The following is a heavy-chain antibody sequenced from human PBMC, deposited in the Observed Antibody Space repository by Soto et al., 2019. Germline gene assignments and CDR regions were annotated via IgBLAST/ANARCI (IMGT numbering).Heavy chain of an antibody. CDR1: GFTFSSYS. D-gene: IGHD3-3*01. CDR2: ISSSSSYI. Sequence: GGSLRLSCAASGFTFSSYSMNWVRQAPGKGLEWVSSISSSSSYIYYADSVKGRFTISRDNAKNSLYLQMNSLRAEDTAVYYCARGAAPYYDFWSGYYYYMDVWGKGTTVTVSS. J-gene: IGHJ6*03. V-gene: IGHV3-21*01. CDR3: ARGAAPYYDFWSGYYYYMDV.